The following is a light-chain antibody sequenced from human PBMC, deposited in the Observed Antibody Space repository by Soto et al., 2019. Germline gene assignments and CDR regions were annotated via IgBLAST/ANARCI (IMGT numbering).Light chain of an antibody. J-gene: IGLJ2*01. CDR2: DVS. Sequence: QSVLAQPASVSGSPGQSITISCTGTSSDVGGYNYVSWYQQHPGKAPKLMIYDVSNRPSGVSNRFSGSKSGNTASLTISRLQAEDEADYYCSSYTSSSTQVFGGGTKVTVL. CDR3: SSYTSSSTQV. CDR1: SSDVGGYNY. V-gene: IGLV2-14*01.